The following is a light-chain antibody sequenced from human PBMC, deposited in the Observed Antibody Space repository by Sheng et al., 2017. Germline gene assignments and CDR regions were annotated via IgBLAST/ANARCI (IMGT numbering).Light chain of an antibody. V-gene: IGKV3-11*01. Sequence: ELVLTQSPATLSLSPGERVTLSCRASQSIGTYLAWYQQKPGQAPRLLIYDASNRATGIPARFSGSGSGTDFTLTISSLESEDFAVYYCQQRSNWPLTFGGGTKVEL. CDR3: QQRSNWPLT. J-gene: IGKJ4*01. CDR1: QSIGTY. CDR2: DAS.